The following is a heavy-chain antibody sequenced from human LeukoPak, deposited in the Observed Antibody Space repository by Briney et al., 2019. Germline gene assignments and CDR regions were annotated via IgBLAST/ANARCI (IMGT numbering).Heavy chain of an antibody. Sequence: PGGSLRLSCGVSRFVFSASYVSWARKAPGRGVEGVAPIMPDGSEKSVVDPERGRLTISRDKTNDSLFLQMNSLRVDDTAVYYCVRGGTHWTVSWGEGTLVNVS. CDR3: VRGGTHWTVS. J-gene: IGHJ5*01. CDR2: IMPDGSEK. CDR1: RFVFSASY. V-gene: IGHV3-7*04.